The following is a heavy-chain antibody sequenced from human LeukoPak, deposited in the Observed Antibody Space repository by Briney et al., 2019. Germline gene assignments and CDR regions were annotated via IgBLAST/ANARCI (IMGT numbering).Heavy chain of an antibody. J-gene: IGHJ6*03. CDR1: GFTFSSYA. Sequence: GGSLRLSCAASGFTFSSYAMHWVRQAPGKGLEYVSAIGSNGGATYYANSVKGRFTISRDNSKNTLYLQMGSLRAEDMAVYYCAREGHYYDSSGYYPWNYYYMDVWGKGTTVTVSS. V-gene: IGHV3-64*01. CDR2: IGSNGGAT. CDR3: AREGHYYDSSGYYPWNYYYMDV. D-gene: IGHD3-22*01.